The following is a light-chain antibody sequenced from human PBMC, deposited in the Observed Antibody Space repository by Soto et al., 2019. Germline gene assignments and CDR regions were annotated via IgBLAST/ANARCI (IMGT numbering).Light chain of an antibody. CDR1: QGIGSA. CDR2: DAS. CDR3: QQFSNYPHT. V-gene: IGKV1D-13*01. J-gene: IGKJ2*01. Sequence: AIQLTQSPSSLSASVGDRVTITCRASQGIGSALAWYQQKPAKAPKVLIYDASSLESGVPSRVSGSGSGTDFTLTIMSLQPEEFATYYCQQFSNYPHTFGQGTKLEIK.